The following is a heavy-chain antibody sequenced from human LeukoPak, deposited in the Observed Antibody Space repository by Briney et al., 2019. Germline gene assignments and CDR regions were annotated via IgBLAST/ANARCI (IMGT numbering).Heavy chain of an antibody. Sequence: ASVKVSCKTSGYTFADYFIHWVRQAPGRGLEWMGRINPNSGGTEYEQKFQGRVTMTRDTSISTAYVEVNRLISDDTAIYYCARDVSSTSNWEFDYWGQGTLVTVSS. D-gene: IGHD1-26*01. CDR3: ARDVSSTSNWEFDY. J-gene: IGHJ4*02. CDR1: GYTFADYF. V-gene: IGHV1-2*06. CDR2: INPNSGGT.